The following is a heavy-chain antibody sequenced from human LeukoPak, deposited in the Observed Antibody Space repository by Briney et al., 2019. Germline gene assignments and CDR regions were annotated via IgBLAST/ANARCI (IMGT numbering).Heavy chain of an antibody. CDR1: GFTVSSNY. D-gene: IGHD6-25*01. J-gene: IGHJ3*02. CDR2: IYSDGTT. V-gene: IGHV3-53*01. Sequence: GGSLRLSCAASGFTVSSNYMTWVRQAPGKGLEWVSLIYSDGTTYYADSVKGRFTISRDNSKNTLYLQMSSLRVEDTAVYYCARDLSSGAFDIWGQGTMVTVSS. CDR3: ARDLSSGAFDI.